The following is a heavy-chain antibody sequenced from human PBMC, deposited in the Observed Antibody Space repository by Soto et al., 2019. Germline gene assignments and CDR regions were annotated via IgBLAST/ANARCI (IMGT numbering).Heavy chain of an antibody. D-gene: IGHD1-1*01. Sequence: QVQLVESGGGVVQPGRSLRLSCAASGFTFSSYGMHWVRQAPGKGLEGVAVIWYDGSNKYYADSVKGRFTISRDNSKNTLYLQMNSLRAEDTAVYYCATGTTGALGYWGQGTLVTVSS. CDR2: IWYDGSNK. CDR1: GFTFSSYG. V-gene: IGHV3-33*01. J-gene: IGHJ4*02. CDR3: ATGTTGALGY.